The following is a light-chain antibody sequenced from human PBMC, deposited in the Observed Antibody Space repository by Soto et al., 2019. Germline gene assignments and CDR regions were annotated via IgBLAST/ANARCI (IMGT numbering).Light chain of an antibody. CDR1: SSDVGGYNY. V-gene: IGLV2-8*01. Sequence: QSVLTQPLSASGSPGQSVAIFCTGTSSDVGGYNYVSWYQLHPGKAPKLMIYEVNMRPSGVPDRFSGSKSGNTASLTVSGLRAEDEADYYCSSYAGSNNYVFGTGTKVTV. CDR2: EVN. J-gene: IGLJ1*01. CDR3: SSYAGSNNYV.